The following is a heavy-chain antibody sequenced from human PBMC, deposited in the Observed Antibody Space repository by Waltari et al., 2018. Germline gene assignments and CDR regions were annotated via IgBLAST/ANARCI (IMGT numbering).Heavy chain of an antibody. Sequence: QVQLVQSGAEVKKPGASVKVSCKASGYTFTSYGISWVQQAPGQGLEWMGWISAYKGNTNDAQKLKGRVTMTTDTSTSTAYMELRSLRSDDTAVYYCARDKRPYDSSGYPDCWGQGTLVTVSS. V-gene: IGHV1-18*01. CDR3: ARDKRPYDSSGYPDC. CDR2: ISAYKGNT. CDR1: GYTFTSYG. D-gene: IGHD3-22*01. J-gene: IGHJ4*02.